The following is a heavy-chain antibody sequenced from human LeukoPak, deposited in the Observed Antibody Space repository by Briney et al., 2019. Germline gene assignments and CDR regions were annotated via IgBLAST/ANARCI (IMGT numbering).Heavy chain of an antibody. CDR3: ASGSLCRESEARVDIFRHGGGEKQPHTELDY. D-gene: IGHD3-16*01. Sequence: ASVKVSCKPSGYFFSDYYLHWVRQAPGQGLEWMGWINCDTGGTNYAQKFQDRVTMTRDTSSSEVYMELSRLTSDDTAVYYCASGSLCRESEARVDIFRHGGGEKQPHTELDYWGQGTLVTVSS. CDR1: GYFFSDYY. J-gene: IGHJ4*02. V-gene: IGHV1-2*02. CDR2: INCDTGGT.